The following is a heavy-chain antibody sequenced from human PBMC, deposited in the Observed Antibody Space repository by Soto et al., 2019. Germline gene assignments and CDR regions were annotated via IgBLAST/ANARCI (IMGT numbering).Heavy chain of an antibody. J-gene: IGHJ3*02. Sequence: PSETLSLTCAVYGGSFSGYYWSWIRQPPGKGLEWIGEINHSGGTNYNPSLKSRVTISVDTSKNQFSLKLSSVTAADTAVYYCARTESVLHVFDIWGKGTMVTVSS. CDR3: ARTESVLHVFDI. CDR2: INHSGGT. V-gene: IGHV4-34*01. CDR1: GGSFSGYY.